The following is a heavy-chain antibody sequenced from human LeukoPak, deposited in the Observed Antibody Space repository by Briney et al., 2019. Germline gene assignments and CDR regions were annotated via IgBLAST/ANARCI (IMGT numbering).Heavy chain of an antibody. CDR3: AREGPLDY. V-gene: IGHV3-74*01. CDR1: GFIFSSNW. CDR2: INGDGTKT. Sequence: GGSLRLSCAGPGFIFSSNWMHWVRQAPGKGLVWVSRINGDGTKTNYADSVKSRFTVSRDNAKNTLFLQMNSVRAEDTAVYYCAREGPLDYWGQGTLVTVSS. J-gene: IGHJ4*02.